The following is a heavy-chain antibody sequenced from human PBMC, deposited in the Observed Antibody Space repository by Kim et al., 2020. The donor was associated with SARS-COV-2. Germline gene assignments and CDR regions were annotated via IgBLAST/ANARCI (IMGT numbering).Heavy chain of an antibody. J-gene: IGHJ4*02. V-gene: IGHV1-18*01. CDR3: ARAPYDSSGYSYY. D-gene: IGHD3-22*01. Sequence: YAQKLQGRVTMTTDTSTSTAYMELRSLRSDDTAVYYCARAPYDSSGYSYYWGQGTLVTVSS.